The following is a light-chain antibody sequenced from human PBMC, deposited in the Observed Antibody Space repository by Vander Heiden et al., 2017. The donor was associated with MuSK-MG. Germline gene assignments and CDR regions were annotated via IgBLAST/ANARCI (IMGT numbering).Light chain of an antibody. V-gene: IGKV1-33*01. Sequence: DIQMTQSPSSLSASVGDRVTITCQASQDIRRFLNWYQHKPGKAPKLLIYDASNLQTGVPSRFSGSGYGTEFSLTIRSVQPEDLGTYYCQQDDEVSFTFGPGTKVDIK. CDR2: DAS. J-gene: IGKJ3*01. CDR3: QQDDEVSFT. CDR1: QDIRRF.